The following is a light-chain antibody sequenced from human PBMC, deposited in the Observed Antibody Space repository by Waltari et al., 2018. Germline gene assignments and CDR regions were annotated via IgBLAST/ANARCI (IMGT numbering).Light chain of an antibody. CDR2: AAS. CDR3: QQYAKAPDT. CDR1: QSFDSNY. Sequence: EIVLTQSPGTLSLSPGERATLSCRASQSFDSNYFAWFQQRPGQVPRLLIYAASSRATDSPDRFSGSVSGTDFTLTISRLEPEDFAVYYCQQYAKAPDTFGQGTRLEIK. V-gene: IGKV3-20*01. J-gene: IGKJ2*01.